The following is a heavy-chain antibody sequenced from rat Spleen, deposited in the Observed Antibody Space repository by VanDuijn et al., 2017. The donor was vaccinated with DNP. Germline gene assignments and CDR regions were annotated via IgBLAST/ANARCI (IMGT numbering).Heavy chain of an antibody. CDR2: IRNKANNYAT. CDR3: TGSGFDY. D-gene: IGHD4-3*01. V-gene: IGHV6-21*01. Sequence: EVKLEESGGGLVQPGMSVKLSCTTSGFTFSDYWMDWVRQAPGKGLEWVAEIRNKANNYATYYGQSVKGRFAISRDDSKSIVYLQMNSIRSEDTGIYYCTGSGFDYWGQGVMVTVSS. J-gene: IGHJ2*01. CDR1: GFTFSDYW.